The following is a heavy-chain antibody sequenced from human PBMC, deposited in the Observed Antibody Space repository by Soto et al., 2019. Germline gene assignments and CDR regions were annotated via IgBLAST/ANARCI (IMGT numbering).Heavy chain of an antibody. Sequence: QVQLVESGGGVVQPGRSLRLSCAASGFTFSSYAMHWVRQAPGKALEWVAVISYDGSNKYYADSVKGRFTISRDNSKNTLYLQMNSLRAEDTAVYYCPSGWELLGTDYWGQGTLVTVSS. CDR2: ISYDGSNK. CDR1: GFTFSSYA. D-gene: IGHD1-26*01. CDR3: PSGWELLGTDY. V-gene: IGHV3-30-3*01. J-gene: IGHJ4*02.